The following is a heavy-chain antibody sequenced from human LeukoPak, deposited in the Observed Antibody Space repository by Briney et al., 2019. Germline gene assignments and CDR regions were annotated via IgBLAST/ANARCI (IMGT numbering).Heavy chain of an antibody. D-gene: IGHD3-10*01. CDR3: ATHYYGSGSP. CDR2: IKSQSDGGTT. V-gene: IGHV3-15*01. CDR1: GFTFSSYS. Sequence: GGSLRLSCAASGFTFSSYSMNWVRQAPGKGLEWVGHIKSQSDGGTTDYAAPVKGRFTISRDDSENKVYLQMNSLKTEDTAVYFCATHYYGSGSPWGQGTLVTVSS. J-gene: IGHJ4*02.